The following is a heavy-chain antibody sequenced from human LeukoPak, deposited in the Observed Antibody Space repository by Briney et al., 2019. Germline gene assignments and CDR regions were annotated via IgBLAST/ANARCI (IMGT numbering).Heavy chain of an antibody. J-gene: IGHJ4*02. CDR2: IGSSSNSI. D-gene: IGHD1-26*01. CDR1: GFTFSSYS. CDR3: ARELPTEAFDY. V-gene: IGHV3-21*01. Sequence: GGSLRLSCAASGFTFSSYSMNWGRQAPGKGLEWVSSIGSSSNSIFYTDSVKGRFTIPRDNAKNSLYLQMNSLRAEDTAVYYCARELPTEAFDYWGQGTLVTVSS.